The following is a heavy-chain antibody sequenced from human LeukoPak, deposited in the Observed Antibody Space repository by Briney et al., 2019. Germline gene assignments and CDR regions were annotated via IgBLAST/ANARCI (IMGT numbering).Heavy chain of an antibody. J-gene: IGHJ6*02. D-gene: IGHD3-10*01. Sequence: GGSLRLSCAASGFVFSSLDMGWVRQTPGKGLEWVSGISGSGSSTSSTYYADSVKGRFTISRDNSKNTLYLQMNSLRAEDTAVYYCAKSYYYGSGSQPYSYYAMDVWGQGTTVTVSS. CDR2: ISGSGSSTSST. V-gene: IGHV3-23*01. CDR3: AKSYYYGSGSQPYSYYAMDV. CDR1: GFVFSSLD.